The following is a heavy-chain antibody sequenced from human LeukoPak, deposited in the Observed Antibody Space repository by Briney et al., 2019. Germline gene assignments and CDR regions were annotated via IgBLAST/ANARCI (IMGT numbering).Heavy chain of an antibody. J-gene: IGHJ5*02. Sequence: SEALSLTCSVSGGSISSSSYYWGWVRQPPRKWLECIGSIYYSGSTYYSPTLRNRVTISVDTSKNQFSLKLSSETAADTAVYYCARHRGYCSSTDCYGAWFDPGGQGSLVTVSA. D-gene: IGHD2-2*01. CDR3: ARHRGYCSSTDCYGAWFDP. V-gene: IGHV4-39*01. CDR2: IYYSGST. CDR1: GGSISSSSYY.